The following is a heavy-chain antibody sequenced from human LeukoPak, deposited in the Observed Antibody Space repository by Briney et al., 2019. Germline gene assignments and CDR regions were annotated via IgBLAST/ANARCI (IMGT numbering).Heavy chain of an antibody. J-gene: IGHJ6*02. D-gene: IGHD3-22*01. CDR2: ISSSGSTI. Sequence: RGSLRLSCAASGFTFSDYYMSWIRQAPGKGLEWVSYISSSGSTITYADSVKGRFTISRDNAKNSLYLQMNSLRAEDTAVYYCARDQGPMYDSYGMDVWGQGTTVTVSS. V-gene: IGHV3-11*01. CDR3: ARDQGPMYDSYGMDV. CDR1: GFTFSDYY.